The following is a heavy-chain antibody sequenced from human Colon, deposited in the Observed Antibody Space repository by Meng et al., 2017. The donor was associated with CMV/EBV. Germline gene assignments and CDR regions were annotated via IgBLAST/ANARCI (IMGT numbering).Heavy chain of an antibody. CDR2: IYYSGST. Sequence: SETLSLTCTVSGGSISSSSYYWGWIRQPPGKGLEWIGSIYYSGSTYYNPSLKSRVTISVDTSKNQFSLKLSSVTAADTAVYYCARLGYDFWSGYYTREIYYFDYWGQGTLVTVSS. CDR1: GGSISSSSYY. CDR3: ARLGYDFWSGYYTREIYYFDY. J-gene: IGHJ4*02. D-gene: IGHD3-3*01. V-gene: IGHV4-39*01.